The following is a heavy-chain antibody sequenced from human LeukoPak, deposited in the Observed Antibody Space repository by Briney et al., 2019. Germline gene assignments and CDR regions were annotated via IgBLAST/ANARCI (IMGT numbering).Heavy chain of an antibody. Sequence: GGSLRLSCAASGFTFSSYWMSWVRQAPGKGLEWVANIKRDGSEKSKNSLCLQMNSLRAEDTAVYYCARSPAAYDYVWGSYREAYYFDYWGQGTLVTVSS. J-gene: IGHJ4*02. CDR3: ARSPAAYDYVWGSYREAYYFDY. D-gene: IGHD3-16*02. CDR1: GFTFSSYW. V-gene: IGHV3-7*01. CDR2: IKRDGSEK.